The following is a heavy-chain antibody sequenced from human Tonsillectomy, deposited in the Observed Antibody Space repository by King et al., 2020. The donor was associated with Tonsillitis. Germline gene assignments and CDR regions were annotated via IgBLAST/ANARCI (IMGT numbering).Heavy chain of an antibody. D-gene: IGHD4-23*01. CDR2: IWYDGSNK. CDR1: GFSFSSYG. CDR3: ARPSTVVTRGFNAFEI. J-gene: IGHJ3*02. Sequence: VQLVESGGGVVQPGRSLRLSCAASGFSFSSYGMHWVRQAPGKGLEWVAIIWYDGSNKYYGDSVKGRFTISRDNSKNTLYLQMNSLRAEDTAVYYCARPSTVVTRGFNAFEIWGQGTVVTVSS. V-gene: IGHV3-33*08.